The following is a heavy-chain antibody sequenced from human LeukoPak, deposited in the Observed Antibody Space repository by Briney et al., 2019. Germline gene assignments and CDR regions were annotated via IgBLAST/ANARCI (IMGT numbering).Heavy chain of an antibody. CDR2: ISSSGSTI. V-gene: IGHV3-48*03. CDR3: ARNLRYFDWLLRTNAFDF. Sequence: GGSLRLSCAASGFTFSSNEMNWVRQAPGKGLEWVSYISSSGSTIYYADSVKGRFTISRDNAKNSLYLQMNSLRAEDTAVYSCARNLRYFDWLLRTNAFDFWGQGTMVTVSS. CDR1: GFTFSSNE. D-gene: IGHD3-9*01. J-gene: IGHJ3*01.